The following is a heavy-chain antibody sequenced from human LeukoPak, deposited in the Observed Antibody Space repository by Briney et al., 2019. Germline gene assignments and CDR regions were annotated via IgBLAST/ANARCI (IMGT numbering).Heavy chain of an antibody. CDR3: ARVFNSGSQAYFYYMDV. V-gene: IGHV4-38-2*02. CDR1: GYSIRSDYY. Sequence: SETLSLTCTVSGYSIRSDYYWGWIRQPPGKGLEWIGTLYHTGSTYYNPSLKSRVTISVDTSKNHFSLKLSSVTAADTAVYYCARVFNSGSQAYFYYMDVWGKGTTVTISS. J-gene: IGHJ6*03. CDR2: LYHTGST. D-gene: IGHD3-10*01.